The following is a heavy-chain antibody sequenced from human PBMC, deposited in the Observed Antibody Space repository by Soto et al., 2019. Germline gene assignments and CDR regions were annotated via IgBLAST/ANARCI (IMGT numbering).Heavy chain of an antibody. J-gene: IGHJ3*02. CDR3: AREKEQWPDAFDI. CDR1: GFTFSSYS. V-gene: IGHV3-48*02. CDR2: ISSSSNTI. D-gene: IGHD6-19*01. Sequence: EVQLVESGGGLVQPGGSLRLSCAASGFTFSSYSMNWVRQAPGKGLEWVSYISSSSNTIYYADSVKGRFTISRDNAKNSLYLQMNSLRDEDTAVYYCAREKEQWPDAFDIWGQGTMVTVSS.